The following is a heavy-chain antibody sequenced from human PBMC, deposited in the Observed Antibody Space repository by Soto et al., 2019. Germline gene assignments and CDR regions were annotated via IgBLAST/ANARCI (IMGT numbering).Heavy chain of an antibody. CDR3: ARSLYSYGHIMITFGGVIVFDY. CDR2: ISSSSSYI. J-gene: IGHJ4*02. Sequence: GGSLRLSCAASGFTFSSYSMNWVRQAPGKGLEWVSSISSSSSYIYYADSVKGRFTDSRDNAKISLYLQMNSLRAEDTAVYYCARSLYSYGHIMITFGGVIVFDYWGQGTLVTVSS. D-gene: IGHD3-16*02. V-gene: IGHV3-21*01. CDR1: GFTFSSYS.